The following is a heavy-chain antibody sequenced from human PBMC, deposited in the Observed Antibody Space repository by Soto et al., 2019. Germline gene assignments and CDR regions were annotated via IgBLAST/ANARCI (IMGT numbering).Heavy chain of an antibody. D-gene: IGHD6-13*01. CDR1: GFTFSSYW. V-gene: IGHV3-74*01. Sequence: GGSLRLSCAASGFTFSSYWMHWVRQAPGKGLVWVSRINSDGSSTSYADSVKGRFTISRDNAKNTLYLQMNSLRAEDTAVYYCAREVVAAAGPDYWGQGTLVTVSS. J-gene: IGHJ4*02. CDR2: INSDGSST. CDR3: AREVVAAAGPDY.